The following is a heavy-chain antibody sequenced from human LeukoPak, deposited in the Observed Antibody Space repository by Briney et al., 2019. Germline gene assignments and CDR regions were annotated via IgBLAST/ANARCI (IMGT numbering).Heavy chain of an antibody. V-gene: IGHV3-23*01. CDR2: ITTSDGNT. Sequence: GGSLRLSCAASGFTFSSYTMSRVRQAPGKGLEWVSTITTSDGNTYYADSVKGRFTVSRDNSKNTLFLQMNSLRAEDTAVYYCAKDGGLWVSAHWGDSWGRGTLVTVSS. J-gene: IGHJ4*02. D-gene: IGHD7-27*01. CDR1: GFTFSSYT. CDR3: AKDGGLWVSAHWGDS.